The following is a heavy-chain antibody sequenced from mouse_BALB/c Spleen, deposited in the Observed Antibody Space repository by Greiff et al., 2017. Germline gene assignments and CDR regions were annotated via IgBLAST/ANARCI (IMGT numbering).Heavy chain of an antibody. Sequence: VKLVESGPGLVAPSQSLSITCTVSGFSLTSYGVHWVRQPPGKGLEWLGVIWAGGSTNYNSALMSRLSISKDNSKSQVFIKMNSLQTDDTAMYYCARDGLFYYAMDYWGQGTSVTVSS. CDR3: ARDGLFYYAMDY. CDR2: IWAGGST. V-gene: IGHV2-9*02. CDR1: GFSLTSYG. J-gene: IGHJ4*01.